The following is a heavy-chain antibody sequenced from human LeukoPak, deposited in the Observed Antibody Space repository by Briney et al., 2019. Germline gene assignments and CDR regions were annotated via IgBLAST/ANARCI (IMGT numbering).Heavy chain of an antibody. CDR2: INNPGSNTAI. J-gene: IGHJ4*02. CDR3: PRMRQGGDSRYFDY. CDR1: GFTFTDYF. D-gene: IGHD2-21*02. V-gene: IGHV3-11*01. Sequence: PGGSLRLSCAASGFTFTDYFMSWIRQAPGKGLEWVSYINNPGSNTAIYYADSVKGRFTISRDNAKNSLYLQMNNLRAEDTAMYYCPRMRQGGDSRYFDYWGQGTLVTVSS.